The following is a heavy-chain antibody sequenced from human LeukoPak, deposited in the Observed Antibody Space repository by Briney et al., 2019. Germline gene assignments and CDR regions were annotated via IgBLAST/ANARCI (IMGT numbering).Heavy chain of an antibody. Sequence: SETLSLTCAVYGGSFSGYYWSWIRQPPGKGLEWIEEINHSGSTNYNPSLKSRVTISVDTSKNQFSLKLSSVTAADTAVYYCARTIVVVPAAILGYYYYMDVWGKGTTVTISS. CDR3: ARTIVVVPAAILGYYYYMDV. CDR2: INHSGST. D-gene: IGHD2-2*01. CDR1: GGSFSGYY. V-gene: IGHV4-34*01. J-gene: IGHJ6*03.